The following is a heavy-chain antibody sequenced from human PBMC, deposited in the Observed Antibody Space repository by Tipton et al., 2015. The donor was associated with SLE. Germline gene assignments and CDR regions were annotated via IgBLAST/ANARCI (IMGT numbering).Heavy chain of an antibody. Sequence: GSLRLSCAASGFIFSRYWMSWVRQAPGKGLEWVANIKQDGSEKLYVDSVKGRFTVSRDGAKNSLYLQMNSLRLEDTAVYYCARAEELGTFDYWGQGTLVTVSS. CDR2: IKQDGSEK. CDR1: GFIFSRYW. CDR3: ARAEELGTFDY. V-gene: IGHV3-7*01. D-gene: IGHD7-27*01. J-gene: IGHJ4*02.